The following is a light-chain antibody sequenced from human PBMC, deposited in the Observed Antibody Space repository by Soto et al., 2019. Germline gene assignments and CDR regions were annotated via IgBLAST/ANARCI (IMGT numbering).Light chain of an antibody. CDR2: EVT. Sequence: QSALTQPASVSGSPGQSITISCTGTSRDIGFFNYVSWYQQFPGNAPKLIIFEVTNRPSGVSNRCSASKSGNTASLTISGLQAEDGADYYCSSYTTRSTYVFGTGTKLTVL. CDR3: SSYTTRSTYV. CDR1: SRDIGFFNY. V-gene: IGLV2-14*01. J-gene: IGLJ1*01.